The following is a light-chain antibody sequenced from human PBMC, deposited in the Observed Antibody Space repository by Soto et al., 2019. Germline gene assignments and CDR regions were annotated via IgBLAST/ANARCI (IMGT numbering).Light chain of an antibody. J-gene: IGLJ1*01. V-gene: IGLV2-23*03. Sequence: QSVLTQPASVSESPGQSITISCTGTSSDVGSYEFVSWYQQYPGKAPKLMIYEGSKRPSGVSDRFSGSKSGNTASLTISGLQAEDGADYFCCSYAGGSNVFGAGTKLTVL. CDR1: SSDVGSYEF. CDR2: EGS. CDR3: CSYAGGSNV.